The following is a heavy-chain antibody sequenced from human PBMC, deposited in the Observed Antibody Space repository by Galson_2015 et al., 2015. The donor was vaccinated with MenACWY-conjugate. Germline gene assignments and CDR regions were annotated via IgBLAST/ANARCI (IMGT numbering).Heavy chain of an antibody. D-gene: IGHD3-22*01. CDR1: GFTFGDHW. V-gene: IGHV3-74*01. CDR3: ARESNYYESGGFYPIDAFDI. J-gene: IGHJ3*02. Sequence: SLRLSCAASGFTFGDHWMHWVRPAPGKGLVWISRINPDGSGTNDAGSVKGRFTTSRDNAKNTLYLQMDGLRVEDTAVYFCARESNYYESGGFYPIDAFDIWGPGTMVAVSS. CDR2: INPDGSGT.